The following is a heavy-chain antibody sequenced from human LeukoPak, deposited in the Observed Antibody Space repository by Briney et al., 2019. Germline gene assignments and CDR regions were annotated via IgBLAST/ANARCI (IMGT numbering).Heavy chain of an antibody. V-gene: IGHV1-69*04. J-gene: IGHJ4*02. CDR2: IIPILGIA. CDR3: ARARYYYDSSGYFGY. CDR1: GGTFSSYA. Sequence: ASVKVSCKASGGTFSSYAISWVRQAPGQGLEWMGRIIPILGIANYAQKFQGRVTITADKSTSTAYMELSSLRSEDTAVYYCARARYYYDSSGYFGYWGQGTLVTVSS. D-gene: IGHD3-22*01.